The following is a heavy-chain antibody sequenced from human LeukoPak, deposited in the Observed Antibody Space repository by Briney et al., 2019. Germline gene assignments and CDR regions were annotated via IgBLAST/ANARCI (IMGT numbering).Heavy chain of an antibody. CDR3: ARHCSSTSCYGEHYFDY. CDR1: GGSISSGGYY. D-gene: IGHD2-2*01. CDR2: IYYSGST. Sequence: SETLSLTCTVSGGSISSGGYYWSWIRQHPGKGLEWIGYIYYSGSTYYNPSLKSRVTISVDTSKNQFSLKLSSVTAADTAVYYCARHCSSTSCYGEHYFDYWGQGTLVTVSS. V-gene: IGHV4-31*03. J-gene: IGHJ4*02.